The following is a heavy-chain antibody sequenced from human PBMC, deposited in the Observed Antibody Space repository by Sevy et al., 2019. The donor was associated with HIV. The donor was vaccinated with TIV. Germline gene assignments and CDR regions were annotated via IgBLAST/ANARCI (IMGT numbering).Heavy chain of an antibody. J-gene: IGHJ4*02. CDR3: ARDLALYNYYDSSGPTTY. D-gene: IGHD3-22*01. Sequence: GGSLRLSCAASGFTFSSYAMHWVRQAPGKGLEWVAVISYDGSNKYYADSVKGRFTISRDNSKNTLYLQMNSLRAEDTAVYYCARDLALYNYYDSSGPTTYWGQGTLVTVSS. V-gene: IGHV3-30-3*01. CDR1: GFTFSSYA. CDR2: ISYDGSNK.